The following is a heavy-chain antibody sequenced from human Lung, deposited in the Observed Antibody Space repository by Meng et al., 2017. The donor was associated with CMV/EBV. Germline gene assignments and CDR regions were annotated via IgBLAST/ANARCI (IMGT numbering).Heavy chain of an antibody. CDR3: ASFPPPGKQWLVTDY. CDR2: IYHSGST. J-gene: IGHJ4*02. CDR1: GGSISSSNW. Sequence: QVPLRESGPGLVKPSGTLSLTGAVSGGSISSSNWWSWVRQPPGKGLEWIGEIYHSGSTNYNPSLKSRVTISVDKSKNQFPLKLSSVTAADTAVYYCASFPPPGKQWLVTDYWGQGTLVTVSS. V-gene: IGHV4-4*02. D-gene: IGHD6-19*01.